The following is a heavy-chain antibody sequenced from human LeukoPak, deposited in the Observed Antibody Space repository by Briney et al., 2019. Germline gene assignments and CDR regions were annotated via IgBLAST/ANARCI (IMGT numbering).Heavy chain of an antibody. Sequence: ASVKVSCKASGYTFTGYYMHWVRQAPRQGLEWMGRINPNSGGTNYAQKFQGRVTMTRDTSISTAYMELSRLRSDDTAVYYCASLRYSSSWHDYWGQGTLVTVSS. J-gene: IGHJ4*02. CDR3: ASLRYSSSWHDY. CDR1: GYTFTGYY. D-gene: IGHD6-13*01. V-gene: IGHV1-2*06. CDR2: INPNSGGT.